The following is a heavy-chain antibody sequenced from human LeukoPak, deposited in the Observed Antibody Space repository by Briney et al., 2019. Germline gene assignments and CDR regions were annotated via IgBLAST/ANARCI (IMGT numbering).Heavy chain of an antibody. V-gene: IGHV3-11*03. D-gene: IGHD6-13*01. CDR2: ISSSSSYT. CDR1: GIPFSDYY. J-gene: IGHJ4*02. CDR3: AAGTAADF. Sequence: GGSLRLSCVVSGIPFSDYYMNWIRKAPGKGLEWISYISSSSSYTDYADSVKGRFTISRDNAKSALSLQMHSLRLEDTAVYYCAAGTAADFWGQGTLVTVSS.